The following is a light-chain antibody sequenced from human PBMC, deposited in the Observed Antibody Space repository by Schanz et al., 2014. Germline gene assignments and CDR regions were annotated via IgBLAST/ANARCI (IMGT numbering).Light chain of an antibody. CDR1: SSDVGTYNV. Sequence: QSALTQPASVSGSPGQSITISCTGTSSDVGTYNVVSWYQQHPGKAPKLMIYEDSKRPSGVSNRFSGSKSANMASLTISGLQAEDEGDYYCCSYAGSSIFVIFGGGTKLTVL. CDR2: EDS. J-gene: IGLJ2*01. V-gene: IGLV2-23*02. CDR3: CSYAGSSIFVI.